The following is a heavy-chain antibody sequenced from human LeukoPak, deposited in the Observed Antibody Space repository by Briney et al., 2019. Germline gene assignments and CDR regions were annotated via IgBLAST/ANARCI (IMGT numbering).Heavy chain of an antibody. CDR1: GFTFSSYW. J-gene: IGHJ4*02. Sequence: PGGSLRLSCAASGFTFSSYWKSWVRQAPGKGLEWVANIKQDGSEKYYVDSVKGRFTISRDNAKNSLYLQMNSLRAEDTAVYYCARDLIGSWGQGTLVTVSS. CDR2: IKQDGSEK. V-gene: IGHV3-7*01. CDR3: ARDLIGS. D-gene: IGHD3-10*01.